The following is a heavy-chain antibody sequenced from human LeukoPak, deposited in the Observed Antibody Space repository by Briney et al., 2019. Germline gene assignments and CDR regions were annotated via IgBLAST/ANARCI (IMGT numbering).Heavy chain of an antibody. CDR1: GYTFTSYD. J-gene: IGHJ5*02. CDR2: MNPSSGNT. Sequence: ASVKVSCKASGYTFTSYDINWVRQATGQGLEWMGWMNPSSGNTGYAQKFQGRVTMTRNTSISTAYMELSSLRSEDTAVYYCARGIRLDYDFWSGTWGWFDPWGQGTLVTVSS. D-gene: IGHD3-3*01. CDR3: ARGIRLDYDFWSGTWGWFDP. V-gene: IGHV1-8*01.